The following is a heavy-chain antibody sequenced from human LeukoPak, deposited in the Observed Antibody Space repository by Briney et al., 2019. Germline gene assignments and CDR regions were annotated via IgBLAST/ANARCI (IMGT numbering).Heavy chain of an antibody. CDR1: GFTFSSYA. J-gene: IGHJ5*02. D-gene: IGHD3-9*01. CDR2: ISGSGGST. Sequence: GGSLRLSCAASGFTFSSYAMSWVRQAPGKGLEWVSAISGSGGSTYYADSVRGRFTISRDNSKNTLYLQMNSLRAEDTAVYYCAKFSSRYFDWLSRWGQGTLVTVSS. CDR3: AKFSSRYFDWLSR. V-gene: IGHV3-23*01.